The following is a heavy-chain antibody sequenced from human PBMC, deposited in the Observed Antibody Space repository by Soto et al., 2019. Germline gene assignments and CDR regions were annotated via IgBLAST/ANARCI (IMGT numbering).Heavy chain of an antibody. CDR2: ISTNGRNI. D-gene: IGHD2-15*01. J-gene: IGHJ4*02. CDR3: ARLPPPSCSGGSCSPY. V-gene: IGHV3-11*01. CDR1: GLIFSDYY. Sequence: GGSLRLSCVASGLIFSDYYMSWIRQTPGRGLEWASYISTNGRNIYYADSVKGRFTISRDNTKNSLYLQMNSLRAEDTAVYYCARLPPPSCSGGSCSPYWGQGTLVTVSS.